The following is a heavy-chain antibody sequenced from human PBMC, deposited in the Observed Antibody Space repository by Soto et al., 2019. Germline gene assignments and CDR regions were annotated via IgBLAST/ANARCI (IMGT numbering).Heavy chain of an antibody. CDR3: ANTYYDSSGYYPYYFDY. J-gene: IGHJ4*02. V-gene: IGHV3-23*01. Sequence: EVQLLESGGGLVQPGGSLRLSCVASGFTFSSYAMSWVRQAPGKGLEWVSAISGSGGSTYYADSVKGRFTISRDNSKNTLYLQMNSLRAEDTAVYYCANTYYDSSGYYPYYFDYWGQGTLVTGSS. D-gene: IGHD3-22*01. CDR1: GFTFSSYA. CDR2: ISGSGGST.